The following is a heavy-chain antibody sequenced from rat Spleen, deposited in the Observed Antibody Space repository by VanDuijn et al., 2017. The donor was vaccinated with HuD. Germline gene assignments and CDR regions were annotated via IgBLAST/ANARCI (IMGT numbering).Heavy chain of an antibody. D-gene: IGHD1-5*01. Sequence: EVQLVESDGGLVQPGRSLKLSCAASGFTFSDYYMAWVRQAPTKGLEWVATISFDGRNFYYRDSMKGRFTISRDNARSTLYLQMDSLRSEDTATYYCTREYRYHFDYWGQGVLVTVSS. CDR3: TREYRYHFDY. J-gene: IGHJ2*01. CDR1: GFTFSDYY. CDR2: ISFDGRNF. V-gene: IGHV5-29*01.